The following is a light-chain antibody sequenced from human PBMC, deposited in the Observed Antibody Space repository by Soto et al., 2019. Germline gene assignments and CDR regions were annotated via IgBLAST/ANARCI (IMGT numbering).Light chain of an antibody. CDR3: QQFDSSVT. J-gene: IGKJ1*01. CDR2: GAS. V-gene: IGKV3-20*01. Sequence: EIVLTQSPGSLSLSPGERATLSCRASQSVSSTFFAWYQQRPGQAPRLLMYGASSRATGIPETFSGSGSGTDFTLPISRLEPEDFAVYYCQQFDSSVTFGQGTKVEIK. CDR1: QSVSSTF.